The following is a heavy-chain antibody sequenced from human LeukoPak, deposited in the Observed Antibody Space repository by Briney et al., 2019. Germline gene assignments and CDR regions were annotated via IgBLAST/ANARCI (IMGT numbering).Heavy chain of an antibody. Sequence: GGSLRLSCAASGFTFSSYWMHSVRQAPGKGLVWVSRINSDGSSTSYADSVKGRFTISRDNAKNTLYLQMNSLRAEDTSVYYCARDRNTGSSYENLFEYWGQGSLVTVSS. CDR2: INSDGSST. D-gene: IGHD1-26*01. J-gene: IGHJ4*02. V-gene: IGHV3-74*01. CDR1: GFTFSSYW. CDR3: ARDRNTGSSYENLFEY.